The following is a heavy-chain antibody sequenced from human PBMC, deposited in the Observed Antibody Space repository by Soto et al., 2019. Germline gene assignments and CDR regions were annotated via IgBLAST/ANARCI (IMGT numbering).Heavy chain of an antibody. CDR1: PGTIPSSSHY. D-gene: IGHD3-16*01. CDR3: SFPFCRGGSCYFHY. V-gene: IGHV4-39*01. CDR2: IFSTGGT. Sequence: QLRESGPGLAKPSETLSLTCTVSPGTIPSSSHYWAWIRQPPGKGLEWIGTIFSTGGTFSNPPLNSRVSMLVDPSKILFALRLTSVDAADSAVYYCSFPFCRGGSCYFHYWGQGTLLAVSS. J-gene: IGHJ4*02.